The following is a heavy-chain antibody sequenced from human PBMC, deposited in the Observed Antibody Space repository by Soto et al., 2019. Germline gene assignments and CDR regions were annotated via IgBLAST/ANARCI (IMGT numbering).Heavy chain of an antibody. CDR1: GYTFTSYG. V-gene: IGHV1-18*01. Sequence: ASVKVSCKASGYTFTSYGISWVRQAPGQGLEWMGWISAYNGNTNYAQKLQGRVTMTTDTSTSTAYMELRSLRSDDTAVYYCARGDSSGYWDYYYGMDVRGQRTTVTVSS. CDR3: ARGDSSGYWDYYYGMDV. J-gene: IGHJ6*02. CDR2: ISAYNGNT. D-gene: IGHD3-22*01.